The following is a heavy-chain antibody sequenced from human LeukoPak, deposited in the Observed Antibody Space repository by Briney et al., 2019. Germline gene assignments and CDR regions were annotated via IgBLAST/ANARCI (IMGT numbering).Heavy chain of an antibody. J-gene: IGHJ4*02. CDR1: GFTFNTYW. D-gene: IGHD6-19*01. CDR3: AKARGWYKGFDY. V-gene: IGHV3-30*18. CDR2: ISYDGSNK. Sequence: PGGSLRLSCAASGFTFNTYWMTWVRQAPGKGLEWVAVISYDGSNKYYADSVKGRFTISRDNSKNTLYLQMNSLRAEDTAVYYCAKARGWYKGFDYWGQGTLVTVSS.